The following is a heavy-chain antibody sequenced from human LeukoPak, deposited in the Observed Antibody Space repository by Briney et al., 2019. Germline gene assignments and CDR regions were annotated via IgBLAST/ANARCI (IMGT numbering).Heavy chain of an antibody. CDR2: TYYRSKWYN. Sequence: SQTLSLTCAISGDSVSSNSAWNWIRQSPSRGLEWLGRTYYRSKWYNDYAVSVKSRITINPDTSKNQFSLQQNSVTPDDTAVYYCVRIGGNWPPKWGQGTLVTVSS. D-gene: IGHD1-1*01. CDR1: GDSVSSNSA. V-gene: IGHV6-1*01. J-gene: IGHJ4*02. CDR3: VRIGGNWPPK.